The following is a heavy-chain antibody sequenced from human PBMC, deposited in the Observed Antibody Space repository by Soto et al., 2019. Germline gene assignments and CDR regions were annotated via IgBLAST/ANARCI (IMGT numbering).Heavy chain of an antibody. V-gene: IGHV1-69*13. D-gene: IGHD3-22*01. Sequence: SVRVSCKASGGTFSSYTISWVRQAPGQGLQWMGGIIPIFGPANYAQKFQGRVTITADESTSTAYMELSSLRSEDTAVYYCARVDSSGYYYGYWGQGTLVTVSS. J-gene: IGHJ4*02. CDR3: ARVDSSGYYYGY. CDR2: IIPIFGPA. CDR1: GGTFSSYT.